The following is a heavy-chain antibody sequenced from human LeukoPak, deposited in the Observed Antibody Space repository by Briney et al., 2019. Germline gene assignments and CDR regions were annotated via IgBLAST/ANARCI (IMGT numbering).Heavy chain of an antibody. CDR2: IKEDGSEN. CDR3: ARDKWTY. D-gene: IGHD1-26*01. CDR1: GFTFSRYW. V-gene: IGHV3-7*01. J-gene: IGHJ4*02. Sequence: PGGSLRLSCAASGFTFSRYWMTWVRQAPGKGLEWVANIKEDGSENSYVESVKGRFTISRDNAKNSLYLQLNSLRAEDTAVYYCARDKWTYWGQGTLVTVSS.